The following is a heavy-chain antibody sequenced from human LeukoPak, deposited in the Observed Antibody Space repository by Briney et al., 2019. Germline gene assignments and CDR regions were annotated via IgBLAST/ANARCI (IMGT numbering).Heavy chain of an antibody. V-gene: IGHV1-69*04. CDR3: ARDPYYYDSSGYYSDY. Sequence: ASVKLSCKASVDTFSSYAISWVRQAPGQGLEWVGRISPILGIANDAQKFQGRVTITADKSTSTAYMELSSLRSEDTAVYYCARDPYYYDSSGYYSDYWGQGTLVTVSS. D-gene: IGHD3-22*01. J-gene: IGHJ4*02. CDR2: ISPILGIA. CDR1: VDTFSSYA.